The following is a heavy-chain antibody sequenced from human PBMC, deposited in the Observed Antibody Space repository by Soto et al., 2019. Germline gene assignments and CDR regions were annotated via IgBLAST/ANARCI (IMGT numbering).Heavy chain of an antibody. CDR1: GFTVSSNY. CDR3: AKDLGPDGSASYPYF. CDR2: IYSGGST. J-gene: IGHJ4*02. V-gene: IGHV3-53*04. D-gene: IGHD3-10*01. Sequence: PGGSLRLSCAASGFTVSSNYMSWVRQAPGKGLEWVSVIYSGGSTYYADSVKGRFTISRHNSKNTLYLQMNSLRPEDTAVYYCAKDLGPDGSASYPYFWGQGTLVTVSS.